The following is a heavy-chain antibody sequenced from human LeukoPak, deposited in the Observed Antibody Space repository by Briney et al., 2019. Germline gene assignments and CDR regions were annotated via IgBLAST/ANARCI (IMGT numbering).Heavy chain of an antibody. CDR1: GYTFTGYY. CDR2: INPNSGGT. J-gene: IGHJ5*02. V-gene: IGHV1-2*02. Sequence: GASVKVSCKASGYTFTGYYMHWVRQAPGQGLEWMGWINPNSGGTNYAQKFQGRVTMTRDTSISTAYMELSRLRSDDTAVYYCARDGESYGSAWFDPWGQGTLVTVSS. D-gene: IGHD3-10*01. CDR3: ARDGESYGSAWFDP.